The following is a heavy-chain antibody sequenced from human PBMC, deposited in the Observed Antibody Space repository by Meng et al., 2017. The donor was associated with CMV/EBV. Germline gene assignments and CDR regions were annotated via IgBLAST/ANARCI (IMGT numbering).Heavy chain of an antibody. CDR2: INPSGGST. Sequence: ASVKVSCKASGYTFTSYYMHWVRQAPGQGLEWMGIINPSGGSTSYAQKFQGRVTMTRDTSTSTVYMELSSLRSEDTAVYYCARDHADYYDSSGFDYWGQGTLVTVSS. J-gene: IGHJ4*02. D-gene: IGHD3-22*01. CDR1: GYTFTSYY. CDR3: ARDHADYYDSSGFDY. V-gene: IGHV1-46*01.